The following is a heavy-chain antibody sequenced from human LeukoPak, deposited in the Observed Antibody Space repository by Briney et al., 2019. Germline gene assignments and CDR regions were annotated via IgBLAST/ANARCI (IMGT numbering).Heavy chain of an antibody. CDR2: IYHSGST. D-gene: IGHD5-18*01. J-gene: IGHJ4*02. CDR3: ARTIQLWSDSYLDY. Sequence: PSQTLSLTCAVSGGSISSGGYSWSWIRQPPGKGLEWIGYIYHSGSTYYNPSLKSRVTISVDRSKNQFSLKLSSVTAADTAVYYCARTIQLWSDSYLDYWGQGTLVTVSS. CDR1: GGSISSGGYS. V-gene: IGHV4-30-2*01.